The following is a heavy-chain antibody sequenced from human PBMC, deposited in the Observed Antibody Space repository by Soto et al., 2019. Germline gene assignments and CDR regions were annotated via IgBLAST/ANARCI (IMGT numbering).Heavy chain of an antibody. CDR2: ISYDGSNK. CDR3: AKDGGYGMDV. CDR1: GFTFSSYG. J-gene: IGHJ6*02. V-gene: IGHV3-30*18. Sequence: ESGGGVVQPGRSLRLSCAASGFTFSSYGMHWVRQAPGKGLEWVAVISYDGSNKYYADSVKGRFTISRDNSKNTLYLQMNSLRAEDTAVYYCAKDGGYGMDVWGQGTTVTVSS. D-gene: IGHD2-15*01.